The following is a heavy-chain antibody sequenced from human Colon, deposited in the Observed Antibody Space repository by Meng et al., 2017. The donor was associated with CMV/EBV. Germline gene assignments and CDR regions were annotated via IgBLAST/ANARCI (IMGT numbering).Heavy chain of an antibody. D-gene: IGHD2-2*01. CDR1: GFSRNPSEVG. J-gene: IGHJ4*02. V-gene: IGHV2-5*02. CDR3: AHKSLPAAYFDY. Sequence: ITLKESCPTLVKPTQTLALTCAFSGFSRNPSEVGVGLFRQPPGKAPEWLALIYWDDDKRYRSSLGNRLTLTHDASKNQVVLTMTDMDPVDTATYYCAHKSLPAAYFDYWGQGTLVTVSS. CDR2: IYWDDDK.